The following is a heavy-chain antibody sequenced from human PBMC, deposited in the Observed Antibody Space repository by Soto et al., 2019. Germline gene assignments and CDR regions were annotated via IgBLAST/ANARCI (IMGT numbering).Heavy chain of an antibody. D-gene: IGHD1-1*01. J-gene: IGHJ4*02. Sequence: SETLSLTCTVSGGSMRGYYWSWIRQPAGKGLEWIGRMYTSGSTHYNPSLKSRVTMSGDTSKNQFSLTMKSVTAADTGVYYCASHPLNWSDADSWGQGVLVTVSS. CDR1: GGSMRGYY. V-gene: IGHV4-4*07. CDR2: MYTSGST. CDR3: ASHPLNWSDADS.